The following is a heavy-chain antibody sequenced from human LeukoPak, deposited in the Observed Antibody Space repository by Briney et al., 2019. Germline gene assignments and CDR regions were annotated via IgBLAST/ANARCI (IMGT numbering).Heavy chain of an antibody. CDR2: INGDGSTI. CDR3: AKDHQGGIAAAGIENYFDY. D-gene: IGHD6-13*01. V-gene: IGHV3-74*01. CDR1: GFTFSSYW. J-gene: IGHJ4*02. Sequence: GGSLRLSCAASGFTFSSYWMHWVRQAPGKGLVWVSHINGDGSTIRYAGSVEGRFTISRDNAKNTLYLQMNSLRAEDTAVYYCAKDHQGGIAAAGIENYFDYWGQGTLVTVSS.